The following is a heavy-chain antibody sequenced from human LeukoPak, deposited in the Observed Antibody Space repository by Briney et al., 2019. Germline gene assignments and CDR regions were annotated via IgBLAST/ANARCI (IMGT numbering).Heavy chain of an antibody. CDR3: ARSACSSTDCPNFDF. V-gene: IGHV4-38-2*01. CDR2: IYHSVT. D-gene: IGHD2-2*01. Sequence: SETLSLTCAVSGYSISSGYYWGWIRQPPGKGLEWIGNIYHSVTYYHPSFKSRVTISVDTSKNQSSLKLSSVTAADTAVYYCARSACSSTDCPNFDFWGQGTLVTVSS. CDR1: GYSISSGYY. J-gene: IGHJ4*02.